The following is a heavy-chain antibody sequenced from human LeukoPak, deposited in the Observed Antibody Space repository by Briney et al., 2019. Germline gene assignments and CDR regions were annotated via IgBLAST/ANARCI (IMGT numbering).Heavy chain of an antibody. D-gene: IGHD3-22*01. Sequence: SETLSLTCTVSGGSISSSSYYWGWIRQPPVKGLEWIGSIYYSGSTYYNPSLKGRVTISVDTSKNQFSLKLSSVTAADTAVYYCARHGRTDYYDSNPYYFDYWGQGTLVTVSS. J-gene: IGHJ4*02. V-gene: IGHV4-39*01. CDR3: ARHGRTDYYDSNPYYFDY. CDR1: GGSISSSSYY. CDR2: IYYSGST.